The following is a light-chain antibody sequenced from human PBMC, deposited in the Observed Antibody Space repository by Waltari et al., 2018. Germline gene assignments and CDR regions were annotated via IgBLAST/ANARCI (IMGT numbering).Light chain of an antibody. CDR3: QQSYSTPQT. J-gene: IGKJ1*01. Sequence: DIXXTQSPXXXSASVGDRXXITCRASQSMSSYLNWYQQKPGKAPKLLIYAASSLQSGVPSRFSGSGSGTDFTLTISSLQPEDFATYYCQQSYSTPQTFGQGTKVEIK. V-gene: IGKV1-39*01. CDR1: QSMSSY. CDR2: AAS.